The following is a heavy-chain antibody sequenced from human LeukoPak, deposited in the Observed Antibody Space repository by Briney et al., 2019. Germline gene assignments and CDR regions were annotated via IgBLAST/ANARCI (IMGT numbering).Heavy chain of an antibody. V-gene: IGHV3-74*01. CDR3: ARGRPHGNDY. D-gene: IGHD4-23*01. CDR2: IASDGSST. J-gene: IGHJ4*02. CDR1: GFTFSSYW. Sequence: QPGGSLRLSCAASGFTFSSYWMNWVRQAPGKGLVWVSRIASDGSSTTYVDSVKGRFSISRDNAKNTLYLQMNSLRVEDTAVYYCARGRPHGNDYWGQGTLVTVSS.